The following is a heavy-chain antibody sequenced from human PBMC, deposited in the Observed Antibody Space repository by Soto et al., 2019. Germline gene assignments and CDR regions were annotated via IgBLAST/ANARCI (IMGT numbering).Heavy chain of an antibody. CDR1: GYIFTNYG. Sequence: ASVKVSCKTSGYIFTNYGISWVRQAPGQGLEWMGWISVYNSNTNYAQKFQGRVTMTTDTSTSTAYMELRSLRSDDTAMYYCARSGDRIQLWLSWFDPWGQGTLVTVSS. V-gene: IGHV1-18*01. D-gene: IGHD5-18*01. J-gene: IGHJ5*02. CDR3: ARSGDRIQLWLSWFDP. CDR2: ISVYNSNT.